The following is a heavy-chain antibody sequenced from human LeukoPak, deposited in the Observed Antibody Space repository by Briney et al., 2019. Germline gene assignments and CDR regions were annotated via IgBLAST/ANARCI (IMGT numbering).Heavy chain of an antibody. Sequence: GGSLRLSCAASGFTFSSYSMNWVRQAPGKGLEWVSSISSSSSYIYYADSVKGRFTISRDNAKNSLYLQMNSLRAEDTAVYHCARDLHYYYYMDVWGKGTTVTVSS. CDR3: ARDLHYYYYMDV. CDR1: GFTFSSYS. J-gene: IGHJ6*03. CDR2: ISSSSSYI. V-gene: IGHV3-21*01.